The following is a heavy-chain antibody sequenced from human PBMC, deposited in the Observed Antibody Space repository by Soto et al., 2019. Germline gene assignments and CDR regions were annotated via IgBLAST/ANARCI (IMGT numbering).Heavy chain of an antibody. CDR3: ARGSYDFWSGPGGFYYYAMDV. CDR1: GGSFNTHS. D-gene: IGHD3-3*01. Sequence: QVQLVQSGAEMREPGSLLKLSCKASGGSFNTHSITWVRQAPGQGLEWMGGIVPMFGTTNYTQKLQGRLTISVDESASTTYMELRSLRSEDTAIYYCARGSYDFWSGPGGFYYYAMDVWGQGTTVTVS. CDR2: IVPMFGTT. J-gene: IGHJ6*02. V-gene: IGHV1-69*01.